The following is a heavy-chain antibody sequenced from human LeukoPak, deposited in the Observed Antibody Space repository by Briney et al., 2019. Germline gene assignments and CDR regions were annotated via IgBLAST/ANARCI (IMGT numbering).Heavy chain of an antibody. V-gene: IGHV3-30*03. CDR2: ISYDGSKR. J-gene: IGHJ4*02. CDR1: GFTFSSYG. D-gene: IGHD3-22*01. Sequence: GGSLRLSCAASGFTFSSYGMHWVRQAPGKGLEWVAGISYDGSKRYYADSVKGRFTISRDTSKNTLFLQMNSLRAEDTAVYYCARDVYYYDSSGYYWGQGTLVTVSS. CDR3: ARDVYYYDSSGYY.